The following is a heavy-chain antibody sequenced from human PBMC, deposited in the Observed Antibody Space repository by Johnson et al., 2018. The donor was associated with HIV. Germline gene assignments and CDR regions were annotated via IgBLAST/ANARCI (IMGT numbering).Heavy chain of an antibody. CDR2: IYSGGST. J-gene: IGHJ3*02. D-gene: IGHD4/OR15-4a*01. CDR1: GFTVSSNY. CDR3: AREVPEVAFDI. V-gene: IGHV3-66*01. Sequence: VQLVESGGGLVQSGGSLRLSCAASGFTVSSNYMSWVRQAPGKGLEWVSVIYSGGSTYYADSVKGRFTISRDNAKNSLYLQMNSLRAEDTAVYYCAREVPEVAFDIWGQGTMVTVSS.